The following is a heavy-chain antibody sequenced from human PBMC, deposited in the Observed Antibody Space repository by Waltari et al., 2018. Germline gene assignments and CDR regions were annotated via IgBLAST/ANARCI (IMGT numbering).Heavy chain of an antibody. CDR2: IYYSGST. CDR3: ARQGYYSSGLGWFDP. D-gene: IGHD6-19*01. Sequence: QLQLQESGPGRENPSETLSLTCTVSGGSISSRSYYWGWNRQPPGKGLVWIGTIYYSGSTYYNPSLKSRVTISVDTSKNQFSLKLSSVTAADTAVYYCARQGYYSSGLGWFDPWGQGTLVTVSS. J-gene: IGHJ5*02. CDR1: GGSISSRSYY. V-gene: IGHV4-39*07.